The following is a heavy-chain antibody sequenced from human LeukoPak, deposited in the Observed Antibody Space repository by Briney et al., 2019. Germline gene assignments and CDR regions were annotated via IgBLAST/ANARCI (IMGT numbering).Heavy chain of an antibody. Sequence: GGSLRLSCAASGFTFSNAWMSWVRQAPGKGLEWVGRIKSKTDGGTTDYAAPVKGRFTISRDDSKNTLYLQMNSLKTEDTAVYYYTTEFNWWELLNYWGQGTLVTVSS. CDR1: GFTFSNAW. J-gene: IGHJ4*02. CDR3: TTEFNWWELLNY. V-gene: IGHV3-15*01. D-gene: IGHD1-26*01. CDR2: IKSKTDGGTT.